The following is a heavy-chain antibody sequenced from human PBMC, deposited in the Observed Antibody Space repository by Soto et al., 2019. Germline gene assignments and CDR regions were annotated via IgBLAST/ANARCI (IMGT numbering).Heavy chain of an antibody. CDR2: IYHSGST. CDR3: ARGARYSGSYSSFDY. V-gene: IGHV4-59*12. J-gene: IGHJ4*02. D-gene: IGHD1-26*01. Sequence: SETLSLTCTVSGGSISSYYWSWIRQPPGKGLEWIGYIYHSGSTYYNPSLKSRVTISVDRSKNQFSLKLTPVTAADTAVYYCARGARYSGSYSSFDYWGQGTLVTVPQ. CDR1: GGSISSYY.